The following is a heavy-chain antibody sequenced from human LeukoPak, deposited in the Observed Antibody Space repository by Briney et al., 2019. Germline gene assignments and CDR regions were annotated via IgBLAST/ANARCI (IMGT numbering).Heavy chain of an antibody. V-gene: IGHV3-48*03. D-gene: IGHD4-17*01. CDR1: GFTFSSYE. CDR2: ISSSGSST. CDR3: ARRAYGDYHVHY. Sequence: GGSLRLSCSASGFTFSSYEMNWVRQAPGKGLEWVSYISSSGSSTYYADSLKGRFTISRDNAKNSLYLQLNSLRAEDTAVYYCARRAYGDYHVHYWGQGTLVTVSS. J-gene: IGHJ4*02.